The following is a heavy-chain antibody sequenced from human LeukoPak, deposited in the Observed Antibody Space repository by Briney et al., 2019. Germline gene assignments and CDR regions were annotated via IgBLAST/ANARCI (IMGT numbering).Heavy chain of an antibody. V-gene: IGHV1-18*01. D-gene: IGHD3-9*01. Sequence: ASVKVSCKASGYTFTSYGISWVRQAPGQGLEWMGWISAYNGNTNYAQKLQGRVTMTTDTSTSTAYMELRSLRSDDTAVYYCARVGYYDILTGYFSYYFDYWGQGTLVTVSP. CDR1: GYTFTSYG. CDR3: ARVGYYDILTGYFSYYFDY. CDR2: ISAYNGNT. J-gene: IGHJ4*02.